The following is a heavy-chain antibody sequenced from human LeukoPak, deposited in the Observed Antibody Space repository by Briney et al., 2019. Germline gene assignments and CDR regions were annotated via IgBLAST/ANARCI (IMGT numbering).Heavy chain of an antibody. D-gene: IGHD4-11*01. J-gene: IGHJ4*02. V-gene: IGHV3-48*03. Sequence: GGSLRLSCAASGFTFSNYEMNWVRQAPGKGLEWLSYISSVGSTIYYADSVRGRFTISRDNAKNSLYLQMNSLRAEDTAVYYCARDNTVPYLAYWGQGTLVTVSS. CDR3: ARDNTVPYLAY. CDR1: GFTFSNYE. CDR2: ISSVGSTI.